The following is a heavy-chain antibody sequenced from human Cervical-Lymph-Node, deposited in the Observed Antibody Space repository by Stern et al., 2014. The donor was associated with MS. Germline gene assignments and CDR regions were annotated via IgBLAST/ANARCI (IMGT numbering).Heavy chain of an antibody. CDR1: GGSISSGGYY. CDR3: ARQPRHYDSSGYYDWYFDL. V-gene: IGHV4-31*01. CDR2: IYYSGST. J-gene: IGHJ2*01. Sequence: QVQLQESGPGLVKPSQTLSLTCTVSGGSISSGGYYWSWIRQHPGKGLEWIGYIYYSGSTYYNPSLKSLVTISVDTSKNQFSLKLSSVTAADTAVYYCARQPRHYDSSGYYDWYFDLWGRGTLVTVSS. D-gene: IGHD3-22*01.